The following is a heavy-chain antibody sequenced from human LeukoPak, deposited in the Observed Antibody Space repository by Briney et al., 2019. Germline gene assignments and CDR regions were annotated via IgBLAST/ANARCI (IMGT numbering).Heavy chain of an antibody. D-gene: IGHD5-24*01. V-gene: IGHV1-69*05. J-gene: IGHJ4*02. Sequence: SVKVSCKASGGTFSSYAISWVRQAPGQGLEWMGGIIPIFGTANYAQKFQGRVTITTDESTSTAYMELSSLRSEDTAVYYCASGEMATTHYFDYWGQGTLVTVSS. CDR3: ASGEMATTHYFDY. CDR1: GGTFSSYA. CDR2: IIPIFGTA.